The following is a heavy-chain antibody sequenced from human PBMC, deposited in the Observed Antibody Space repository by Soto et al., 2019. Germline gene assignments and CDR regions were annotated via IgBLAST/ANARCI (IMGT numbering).Heavy chain of an antibody. D-gene: IGHD3-22*01. J-gene: IGHJ6*02. CDR1: GFTFSNYA. Sequence: QVRLVESGGGVVQPGRSLRLSCAASGFTFSNYAMHWVRQAPGKGLEWVAVMSFDATKKYHAASVEGRFTISRDNSQNTLDLQRNSLRAEYTALYYCARSHAPYYDDATGFFFGLDVWGQGTTVVVSS. V-gene: IGHV3-30-3*01. CDR3: ARSHAPYYDDATGFFFGLDV. CDR2: MSFDATKK.